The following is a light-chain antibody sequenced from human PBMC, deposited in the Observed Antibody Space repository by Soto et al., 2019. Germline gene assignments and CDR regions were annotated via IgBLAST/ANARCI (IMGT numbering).Light chain of an antibody. J-gene: IGKJ5*01. CDR1: QSISIY. V-gene: IGKV1-39*01. Sequence: DIQITQAPSSLSASVGDRINITCRSSQSISIYLNWYQQKPGKAPKLLIYAASSLQSGVPSRFSGSGSGTDFTLTISSLEPEDFAVYYCQQRSNWPPITFGQGTGLEIK. CDR2: AAS. CDR3: QQRSNWPPIT.